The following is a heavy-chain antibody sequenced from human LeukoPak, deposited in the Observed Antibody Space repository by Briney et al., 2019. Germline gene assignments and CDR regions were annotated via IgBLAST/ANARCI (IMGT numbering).Heavy chain of an antibody. CDR1: GGFISSYY. Sequence: PSETLSLTCTVSGGFISSYYWSWIRQPPGKGREWIGYIYYSGSTNYNPSLKSRVTISVDTSKNQFSLKLSSVTAADTAVYYCARSDCSSTSCFYYYYMDVWGKGTTVTVSS. CDR2: IYYSGST. D-gene: IGHD2-2*01. V-gene: IGHV4-59*01. CDR3: ARSDCSSTSCFYYYYMDV. J-gene: IGHJ6*03.